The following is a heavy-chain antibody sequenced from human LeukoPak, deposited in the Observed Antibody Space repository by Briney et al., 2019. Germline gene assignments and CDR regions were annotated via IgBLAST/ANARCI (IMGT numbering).Heavy chain of an antibody. CDR3: ARDYDILTGLPYYYYGMDV. D-gene: IGHD3-9*01. V-gene: IGHV1-18*01. CDR1: GYTFTSYG. CDR2: ISAYNGNT. Sequence: GASVKVSCKASGYTFTSYGISWVRQAPGQGLEWMGWISAYNGNTNYAQKLQGRVTMTTDTSTSTAYMELRSLRSDDTAVYYCARDYDILTGLPYYYYGMDVWGKGTTVTVSS. J-gene: IGHJ6*04.